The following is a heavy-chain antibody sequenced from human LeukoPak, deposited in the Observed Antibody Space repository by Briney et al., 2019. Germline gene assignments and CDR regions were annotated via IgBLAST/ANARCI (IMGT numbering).Heavy chain of an antibody. CDR1: GFTFSSYA. Sequence: GGSLRLSGAASGFTFSSYAMHWVRQAPGKGLEWVAVISYDGSNKYYAGSVKGRFTISRDNSKNTLYLQMNSLRAEDTAVYYCARDASITIFGVVTHYGMDVWGQGTTVTVSS. D-gene: IGHD3-3*01. CDR3: ARDASITIFGVVTHYGMDV. V-gene: IGHV3-30-3*01. CDR2: ISYDGSNK. J-gene: IGHJ6*02.